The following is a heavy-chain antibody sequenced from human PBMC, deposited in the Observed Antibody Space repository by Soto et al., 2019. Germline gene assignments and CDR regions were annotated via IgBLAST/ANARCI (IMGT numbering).Heavy chain of an antibody. CDR2: IKSKTDGGTT. V-gene: IGHV3-15*01. Sequence: GGSLRLSCAASGLTFSNAWMSWVRQAPGKGLEWVGRIKSKTDGGTTDYAAPVKGRFTISRDDSKNTLYLQMNSLKTEDTAVYYCVLYGSGSTMARNYWGQGTLVTVSS. CDR1: GLTFSNAW. CDR3: VLYGSGSTMARNY. D-gene: IGHD3-10*01. J-gene: IGHJ4*02.